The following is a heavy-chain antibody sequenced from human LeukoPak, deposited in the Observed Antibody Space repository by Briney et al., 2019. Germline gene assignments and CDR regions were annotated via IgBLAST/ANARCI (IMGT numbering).Heavy chain of an antibody. D-gene: IGHD4-17*01. Sequence: GGSLRLSCTGSGFTFGDYAMNWVRQAPGKGLEWVGFIRSKAYGGTTEYAASVKGRFTISRDDSKSIAYLQMNSLKTEDTAVYYCTRVRDGDYYFDYWGQGTLVTVPS. CDR1: GFTFGDYA. J-gene: IGHJ4*02. CDR2: IRSKAYGGTT. CDR3: TRVRDGDYYFDY. V-gene: IGHV3-49*04.